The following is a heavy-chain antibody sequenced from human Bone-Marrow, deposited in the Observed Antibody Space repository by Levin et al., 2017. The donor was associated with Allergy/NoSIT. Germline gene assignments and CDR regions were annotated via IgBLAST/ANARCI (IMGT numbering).Heavy chain of an antibody. V-gene: IGHV1-8*01. D-gene: IGHD6-19*01. J-gene: IGHJ4*02. CDR3: VRGKSVSDWDVFGAH. CDR1: GYSFITFD. Sequence: ASVKVSCKTSGYSFITFDINWVRQATGQGLEWMGWMNPNSGNTGYVEKFQGRVTMTRDTSISTAYMELTSLRYEDTAVYYCVRGKSVSDWDVFGAHWGQGTLVTVSS. CDR2: MNPNSGNT.